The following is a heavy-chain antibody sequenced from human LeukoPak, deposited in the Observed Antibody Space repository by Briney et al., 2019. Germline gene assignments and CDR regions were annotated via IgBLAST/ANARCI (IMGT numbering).Heavy chain of an antibody. CDR1: GFTFSSYS. V-gene: IGHV3-48*01. D-gene: IGHD2-21*02. CDR2: ISSSSSTI. CDR3: ARDRNPLVRHIVVVTALIPDAFDI. Sequence: GGSLRLSCAASGFTFSSYSMNWVRQAPGKGLEWVSYISSSSSTIYYADSVKGRFTISRDNSKNTLYLQMGSLRAEDMAVYYCARDRNPLVRHIVVVTALIPDAFDIWGQGTMVTVSS. J-gene: IGHJ3*02.